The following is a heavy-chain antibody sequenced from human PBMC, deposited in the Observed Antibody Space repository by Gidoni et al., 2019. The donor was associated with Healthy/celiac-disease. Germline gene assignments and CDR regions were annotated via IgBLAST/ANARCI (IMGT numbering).Heavy chain of an antibody. J-gene: IGHJ6*02. CDR3: ARDKIDYYDSSGPYYGMDV. V-gene: IGHV1-2*02. CDR1: GYTFTGYY. D-gene: IGHD3-22*01. Sequence: QVQLVQSGAEVKKPGASVNVSCKASGYTFTGYYMHWVRQAPGQGLEWMGWINPNSGGTNYAQKFQGRVTMTRDTSISTAYMELSRLRSDDTAVYYCARDKIDYYDSSGPYYGMDVWGQGTTVTVSS. CDR2: INPNSGGT.